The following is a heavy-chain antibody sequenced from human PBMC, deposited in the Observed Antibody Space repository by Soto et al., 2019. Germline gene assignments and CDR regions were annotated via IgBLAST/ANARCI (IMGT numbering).Heavy chain of an antibody. CDR2: IYYSGST. J-gene: IGHJ3*02. Sequence: QVQLQESGPGLVKPSETLSLTCTVSGGSISSYYWSWIRQPPGKGLEWIGHIYYSGSTNDNTSLNSRVTISVDTSNNPFSLKLGSVTAAATAVYYCASGQGLAAAFDIWGHGTMVTLAS. V-gene: IGHV4-59*01. CDR1: GGSISSYY. D-gene: IGHD6-19*01. CDR3: ASGQGLAAAFDI.